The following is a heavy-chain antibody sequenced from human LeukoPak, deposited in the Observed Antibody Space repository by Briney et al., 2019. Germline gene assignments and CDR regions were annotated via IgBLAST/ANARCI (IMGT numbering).Heavy chain of an antibody. J-gene: IGHJ4*02. CDR2: IYYSGST. CDR3: AREHMGVFDY. CDR1: GGSISSYY. V-gene: IGHV4-59*01. Sequence: SETLSLTCTVSGGSISSYYWSWIRQPPGKGLEWIGYIYYSGSTSYNPSFRSRVTISVDTSNKQFSLRLSSVIAADTAVYYCAREHMGVFDYWGQGTLVTVSS. D-gene: IGHD2-21*01.